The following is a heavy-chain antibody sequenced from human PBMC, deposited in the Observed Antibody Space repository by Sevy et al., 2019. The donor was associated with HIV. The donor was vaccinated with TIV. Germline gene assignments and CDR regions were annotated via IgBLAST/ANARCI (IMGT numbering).Heavy chain of an antibody. J-gene: IGHJ4*02. CDR3: ARRPVVDSSSRRHFDY. D-gene: IGHD6-6*01. Sequence: GESLKISCKGSGYSFTSYWIGWVRQMPGKGLEWMGIIYPGDSDTRYSPSFQGQVTISADKSISTAYLQWSSLKASDTAMYYCARRPVVDSSSRRHFDYWGQGTLVTVSS. V-gene: IGHV5-51*01. CDR1: GYSFTSYW. CDR2: IYPGDSDT.